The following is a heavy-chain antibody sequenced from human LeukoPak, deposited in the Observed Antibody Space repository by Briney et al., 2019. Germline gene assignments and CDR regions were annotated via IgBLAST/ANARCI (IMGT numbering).Heavy chain of an antibody. CDR1: GYTFTGYY. D-gene: IGHD6-6*01. CDR2: INPNSGGT. CDR3: ASRTYSSSSGYNWFDP. Sequence: GASVKVSCKASGYTFTGYYMHWVRQAPGQGLEWMGWINPNSGGTNYAQKFQGRVTMTRDTSISTAYMELSRLRSDDTAVYYCASRTYSSSSGYNWFDPWGQGTLVTVSS. J-gene: IGHJ5*02. V-gene: IGHV1-2*02.